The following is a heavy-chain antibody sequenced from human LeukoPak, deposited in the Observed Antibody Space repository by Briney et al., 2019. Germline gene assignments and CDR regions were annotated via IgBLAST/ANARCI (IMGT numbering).Heavy chain of an antibody. D-gene: IGHD3-22*01. Sequence: PSETLSLTCTVSGGSISSGSYYWSWIRQPAGKGLEWIGRIYTSGSTTYNPSLKSRVTISIDTSKNQFSLKLSSVTAADTAVYYCARHLGGSCYPTPFDYWGQGTLVTVSS. CDR3: ARHLGGSCYPTPFDY. J-gene: IGHJ4*02. CDR1: GGSISSGSYY. V-gene: IGHV4-61*02. CDR2: IYTSGST.